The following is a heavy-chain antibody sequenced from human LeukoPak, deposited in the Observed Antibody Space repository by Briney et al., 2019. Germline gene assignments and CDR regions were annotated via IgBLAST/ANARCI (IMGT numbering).Heavy chain of an antibody. V-gene: IGHV1-2*02. CDR3: ATGTLTTAYNWFDP. CDR1: GYTFTGYY. D-gene: IGHD4-17*01. J-gene: IGHJ5*02. CDR2: INPNSGGT. Sequence: ASVKVSCKASGYTFTGYYMHWVRQAPGQGLEWMGWINPNSGGTNYAQKFQVRVTMTRDTSTSTAYMELSRLRSEDTAVYYCATGTLTTAYNWFDPWGQGTLVTVSS.